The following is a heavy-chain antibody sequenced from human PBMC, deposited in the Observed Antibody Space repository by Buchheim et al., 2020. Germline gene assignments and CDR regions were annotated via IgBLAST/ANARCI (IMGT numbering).Heavy chain of an antibody. CDR1: GFTFSNAW. Sequence: EVQLVESGGGLVKPGGSLRLSCAASGFTFSNAWMNWVRQAPGKGLEWVGRIKSKTDGGTTDYAAPVKGRFTISRDDSKNTLYLQMNSLKTEDIAVYYCSVEGGYDFWRGSNNYHFDYWGPGTL. D-gene: IGHD3-3*01. J-gene: IGHJ4*02. CDR2: IKSKTDGGTT. CDR3: SVEGGYDFWRGSNNYHFDY. V-gene: IGHV3-15*07.